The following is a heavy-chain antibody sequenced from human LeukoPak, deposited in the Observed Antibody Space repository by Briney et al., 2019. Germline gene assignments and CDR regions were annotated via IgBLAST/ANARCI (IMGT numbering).Heavy chain of an antibody. J-gene: IGHJ4*02. CDR3: ARGFPPRRYYDSSGYYSYYFDY. Sequence: GRSLRLSCAASGFTFSSYGMHWVRQAPGKGLGWVAVISYDGSNKYYADSVKGRFTISRDNSKNTLYLQMNSLRSDDTAVYYCARGFPPRRYYDSSGYYSYYFDYWGQGTLVTVSS. D-gene: IGHD3-22*01. CDR1: GFTFSSYG. CDR2: ISYDGSNK. V-gene: IGHV3-30*03.